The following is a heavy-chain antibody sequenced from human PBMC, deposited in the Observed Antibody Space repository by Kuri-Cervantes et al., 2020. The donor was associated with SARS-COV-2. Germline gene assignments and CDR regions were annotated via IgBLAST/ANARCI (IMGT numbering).Heavy chain of an antibody. D-gene: IGHD3-16*01. CDR3: ARDMTFDEYGDYFYYYMDV. Sequence: GGSLRLSCAASGFTFSDYYMSWIRQAPGKGLEWVSYISYSGTYTKYTDSVRGRFTVSRDNSKNTLYLEMDGLRPEDTAVYYCARDMTFDEYGDYFYYYMDVWGKGTTVTGSS. J-gene: IGHJ6*03. CDR1: GFTFSDYY. CDR2: ISYSGTYT. V-gene: IGHV3-11*06.